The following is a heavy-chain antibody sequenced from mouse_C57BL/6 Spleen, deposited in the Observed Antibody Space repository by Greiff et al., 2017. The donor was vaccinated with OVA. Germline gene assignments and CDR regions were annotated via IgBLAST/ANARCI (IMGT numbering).Heavy chain of an antibody. CDR2: INYDGSST. CDR3: ARDRGYYGSRWAMDY. D-gene: IGHD1-1*01. Sequence: EVKLVESEGGLVQPGSSMKLSCTASGFTFSDSYMAWVRQVPEKGLEWVANINYDGSSTYYLDSLKSRFIISRDNAKNILYLQMSSLKSEDTATYYCARDRGYYGSRWAMDYWGQGTSVTVSS. V-gene: IGHV5-16*01. CDR1: GFTFSDSY. J-gene: IGHJ4*01.